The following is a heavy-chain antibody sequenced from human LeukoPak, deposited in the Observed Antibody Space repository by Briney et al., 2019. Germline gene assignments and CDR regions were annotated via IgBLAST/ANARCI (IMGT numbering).Heavy chain of an antibody. D-gene: IGHD5-12*01. CDR2: INPSGGST. CDR3: AREGEIGYDLSDY. Sequence: AASVKASCKASGYTFTNYYMNWVRQAPGQGLEWMGIINPSGGSTSYAQKFQGRVTVTRDTSTSTVYMELSSLRSEDTAMYYCAREGEIGYDLSDYWGQGTPVTVSS. V-gene: IGHV1-46*01. CDR1: GYTFTNYY. J-gene: IGHJ4*02.